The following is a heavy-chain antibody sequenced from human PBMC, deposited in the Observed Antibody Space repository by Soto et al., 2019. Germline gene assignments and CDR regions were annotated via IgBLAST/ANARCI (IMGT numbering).Heavy chain of an antibody. Sequence: GASVKVSCKASGYTFTSYAISWVRQAPGQGLEWMGGIIPIFGTANYAQKFQGRVTITADESTSTAYMELSSLRSEDTAVYYCARSNSSSSFIRYYYYGMDVWGQGTTVTVSS. J-gene: IGHJ6*02. CDR3: ARSNSSSSFIRYYYYGMDV. V-gene: IGHV1-69*13. CDR1: GYTFTSYA. CDR2: IIPIFGTA. D-gene: IGHD6-6*01.